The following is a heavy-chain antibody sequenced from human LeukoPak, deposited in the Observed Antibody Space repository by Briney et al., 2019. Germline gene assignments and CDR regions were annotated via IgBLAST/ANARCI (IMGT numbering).Heavy chain of an antibody. CDR3: ARDPPRTYYYGSGSYGDY. Sequence: GASVKVSCKASGYTFTTYGISWVRQAPGQGLEWMGWINAYNGNTNYAQKLPGRVTMTTDTSTSTAYMELRSLRSDDTGVYYCARDPPRTYYYGSGSYGDYWGQGTLVAVSS. D-gene: IGHD3-10*01. CDR2: INAYNGNT. CDR1: GYTFTTYG. J-gene: IGHJ4*02. V-gene: IGHV1-18*01.